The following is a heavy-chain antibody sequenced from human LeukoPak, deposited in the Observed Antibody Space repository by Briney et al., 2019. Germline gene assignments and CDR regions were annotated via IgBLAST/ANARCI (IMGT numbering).Heavy chain of an antibody. D-gene: IGHD6-13*01. CDR2: IRYDGSNK. Sequence: GGSLRLSCAASGFTFSSYGMHWVRQAPGKGLEWVAFIRYDGSNKYYADSVKGRFTISRDNSKNTLYLQMNSLRAEDTAVYYCAKEGSWYNAAVENWFDPWGQGTLVTVSS. V-gene: IGHV3-30*02. CDR3: AKEGSWYNAAVENWFDP. J-gene: IGHJ5*02. CDR1: GFTFSSYG.